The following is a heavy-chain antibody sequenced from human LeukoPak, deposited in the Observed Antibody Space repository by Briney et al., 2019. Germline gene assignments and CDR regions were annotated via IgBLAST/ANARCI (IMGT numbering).Heavy chain of an antibody. CDR1: GGSFSTYY. D-gene: IGHD6-13*01. CDR2: ISHSGST. Sequence: SETLSLTCDVYGGSFSTYYWTWLRQPPGKGLEWIGEISHSGSTNYNPSLKSRVTISVDTSKNQFSLKLSSATAADTAVYYCARESSSSSNWFDPWGQGTLVTVSS. J-gene: IGHJ5*02. CDR3: ARESSSSSNWFDP. V-gene: IGHV4-34*01.